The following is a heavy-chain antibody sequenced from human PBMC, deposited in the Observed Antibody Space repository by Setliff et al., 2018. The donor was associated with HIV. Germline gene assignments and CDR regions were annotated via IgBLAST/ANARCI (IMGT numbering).Heavy chain of an antibody. D-gene: IGHD6-13*01. Sequence: SSETLSLTCTVSGDSISSDTFYWSWVRQPAGRGLEWIGRIYTSGTSTSGSTKYNPSLGSRVTISLDTPKNQFSLRLNSVTAADTAVYYCARGRPLSSTWYGAFDYWGQGSLVTVSS. V-gene: IGHV4-61*02. CDR1: GDSISSDTFY. J-gene: IGHJ4*02. CDR3: ARGRPLSSTWYGAFDY. CDR2: IYTSGTSTSGST.